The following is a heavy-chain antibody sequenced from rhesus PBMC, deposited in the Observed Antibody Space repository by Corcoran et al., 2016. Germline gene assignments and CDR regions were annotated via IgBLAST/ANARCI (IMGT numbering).Heavy chain of an antibody. Sequence: QVQLQESGPGVVKPSETLSLTCAVSGGSISDSYRWSWIRQPPGKGLEWIWYIYGSSSNTNYNPSLKSRVTISNDTSKNQFSLKLSSVTAADPAVYYCAAQYVSFDYWGQGVLVTVSS. CDR2: IYGSSSNT. D-gene: IGHD4-23*01. V-gene: IGHV4S10*01. J-gene: IGHJ4*01. CDR3: AAQYVSFDY. CDR1: GGSISDSYR.